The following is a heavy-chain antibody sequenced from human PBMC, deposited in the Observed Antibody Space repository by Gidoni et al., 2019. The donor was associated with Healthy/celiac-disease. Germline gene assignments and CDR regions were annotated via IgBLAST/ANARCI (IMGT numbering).Heavy chain of an antibody. Sequence: QVTLKESGPALVKPTQTLTLTCTFSGFSLSTSGMRASWIRQPPGKALEWLARIDWDDDKFYSTSLKTRLTISKDTSKNQVVLTMTNMDPVDTATYYCALAVAGADVDYWGQGTLVTVSS. CDR1: GFSLSTSGMR. J-gene: IGHJ4*02. V-gene: IGHV2-70*04. CDR2: IDWDDDK. D-gene: IGHD6-19*01. CDR3: ALAVAGADVDY.